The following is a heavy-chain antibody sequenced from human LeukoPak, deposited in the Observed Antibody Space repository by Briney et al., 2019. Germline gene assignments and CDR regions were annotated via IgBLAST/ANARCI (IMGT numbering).Heavy chain of an antibody. CDR3: AQERIAARPDLDY. CDR1: GGTFSRYA. Sequence: SVKVSCKASGGTFSRYAISWVRQAPGQGLEWTGGILPIIGTANYAQKFQGRVTITADESTSTAYMELSSLRSEDTAVYYCAQERIAARPDLDYWGQGTLVTVSS. D-gene: IGHD6-6*01. J-gene: IGHJ4*02. CDR2: ILPIIGTA. V-gene: IGHV1-69*13.